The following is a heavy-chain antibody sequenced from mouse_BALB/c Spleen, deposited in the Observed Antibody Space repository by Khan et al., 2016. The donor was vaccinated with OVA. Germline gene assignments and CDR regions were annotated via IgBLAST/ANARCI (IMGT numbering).Heavy chain of an antibody. J-gene: IGHJ3*01. CDR1: GYSFSLYY. Sequence: EVQLQQSGPDLVKPGASVKISCKASGYSFSLYYMTWVKQSHGKSSEWIGRVNPNNGDATYNQKFKGKALLSVDKSSSTAYMELRSLTSEDSAVYYCARGYECFPDWGQGTLVTVSA. D-gene: IGHD2-12*01. CDR3: ARGYECFPD. CDR2: VNPNNGDA. V-gene: IGHV1-26*01.